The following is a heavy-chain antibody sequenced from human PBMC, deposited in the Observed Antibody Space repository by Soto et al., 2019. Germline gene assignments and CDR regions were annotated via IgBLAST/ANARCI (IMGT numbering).Heavy chain of an antibody. D-gene: IGHD3-10*01. J-gene: IGHJ6*02. Sequence: ASVKVSCKASGYTFTGYYMHWVRQAPGQGLEWMGWINPNSGGTNYAQKFQGWVTMTRDTSISTAYMELSRLRSDDTAVYYCAREAEDYYGSGNGEYYYCGMDVWGQGNTVTVSS. CDR3: AREAEDYYGSGNGEYYYCGMDV. CDR2: INPNSGGT. V-gene: IGHV1-2*04. CDR1: GYTFTGYY.